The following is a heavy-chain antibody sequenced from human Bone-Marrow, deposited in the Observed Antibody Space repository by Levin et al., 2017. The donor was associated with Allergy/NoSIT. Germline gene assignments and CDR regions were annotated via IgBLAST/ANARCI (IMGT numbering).Heavy chain of an antibody. Sequence: MPSETLSLTCAASGFTFSSYSMNWVRQAPGKGLEWVSSISSSSSYIYYADSVKGRFTISRDNAKSSLYLQMNSLRAEDTAVYYCARGSGWPPHFDYWGQGTLVTVSS. J-gene: IGHJ4*02. CDR2: ISSSSSYI. CDR1: GFTFSSYS. D-gene: IGHD6-19*01. CDR3: ARGSGWPPHFDY. V-gene: IGHV3-21*01.